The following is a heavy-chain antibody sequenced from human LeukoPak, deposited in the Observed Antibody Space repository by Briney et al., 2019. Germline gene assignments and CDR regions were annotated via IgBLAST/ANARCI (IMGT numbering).Heavy chain of an antibody. CDR1: GFSFSSYW. D-gene: IGHD6-13*01. Sequence: GSLRLSCAASGFSFSSYWMNWVRQAPGKGLEWVANISQDGGEKYYVDSVKGRFTISRDNAENSAYLQMNSLRAEDAAVYFCARGSVLAAGIFECWGQGTLLTVSS. J-gene: IGHJ4*02. CDR2: ISQDGGEK. V-gene: IGHV3-7*01. CDR3: ARGSVLAAGIFEC.